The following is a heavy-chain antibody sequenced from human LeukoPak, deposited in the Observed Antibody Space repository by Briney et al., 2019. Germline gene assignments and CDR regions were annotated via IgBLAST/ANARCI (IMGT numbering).Heavy chain of an antibody. CDR1: GGTFSSYA. CDR2: IIPILGIA. J-gene: IGHJ4*02. D-gene: IGHD4-17*01. CDR3: ARLLAGHTTADLDC. Sequence: GASVKVSCKASGGTFSSYAISWVRQAPGQGLEWMGRIIPILGIANYAQKFQGRVTITADKSTSTAYMELSSLRSEDTAVYYCARLLAGHTTADLDCWGQGTLVTISS. V-gene: IGHV1-69*04.